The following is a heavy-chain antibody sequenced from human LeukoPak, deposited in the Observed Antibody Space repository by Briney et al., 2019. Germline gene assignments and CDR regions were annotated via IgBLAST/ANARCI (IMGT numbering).Heavy chain of an antibody. J-gene: IGHJ4*02. CDR1: GYTFTSYD. Sequence: ASVKVSCKASGYTFTSYDINWVRQATGQGLEWMGWMNPNSGNTGYAQKFQGRVTMTRNTSISTAYMELSSLRSEDTAVYYCARGPFYYDSSGYRRYYFDYWGQGTLVTVSS. CDR2: MNPNSGNT. V-gene: IGHV1-8*01. CDR3: ARGPFYYDSSGYRRYYFDY. D-gene: IGHD3-22*01.